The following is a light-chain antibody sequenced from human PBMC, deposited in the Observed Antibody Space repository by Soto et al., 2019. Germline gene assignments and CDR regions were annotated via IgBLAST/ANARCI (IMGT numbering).Light chain of an antibody. CDR3: SSYTTINTVVV. CDR2: DVT. J-gene: IGLJ3*02. V-gene: IGLV2-14*03. Sequence: QSALTQPASVSGSPGQSITFSCTGTTSYIGAYNYVSWYQHHPGKAPKLLIYDVTDRPSGVSDRFSGSKSGTTASLTISGLQAEDEADYFCSSYTTINTVVVFGGGTKLTVL. CDR1: TSYIGAYNY.